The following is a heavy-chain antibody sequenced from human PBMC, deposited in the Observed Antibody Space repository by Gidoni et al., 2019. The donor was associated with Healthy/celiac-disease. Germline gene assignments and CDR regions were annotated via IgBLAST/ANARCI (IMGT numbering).Heavy chain of an antibody. CDR3: ARHLSVWGSYPDAFDI. CDR1: GGSISSSSYY. D-gene: IGHD3-16*02. CDR2: IYYSGST. V-gene: IGHV4-39*01. Sequence: QLQLQESGPGLVKPSETLSLTCTVSGGSISSSSYYWGWIRQPPGKGLEWIGSIYYSGSTYYNPSLKSRVTISVDTSKNQFSLKLSSVTAADTAVYYCARHLSVWGSYPDAFDIWGQGTMVTVSS. J-gene: IGHJ3*02.